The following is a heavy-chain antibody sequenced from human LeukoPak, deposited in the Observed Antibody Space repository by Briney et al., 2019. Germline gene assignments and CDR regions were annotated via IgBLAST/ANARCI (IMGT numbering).Heavy chain of an antibody. Sequence: SETLSLTCAAYGGSFSGYYWSWIRQPPGKGLEWIGEINHSGSTNYNPSLKSRVTISVDTSKNQFSLKLSSVTAADTAVYYCARGRPLLGYYCSGGSCYSVGFDYWGQGTPVTVSS. CDR2: INHSGST. V-gene: IGHV4-34*01. CDR3: ARGRPLLGYYCSGGSCYSVGFDY. D-gene: IGHD2-15*01. J-gene: IGHJ4*02. CDR1: GGSFSGYY.